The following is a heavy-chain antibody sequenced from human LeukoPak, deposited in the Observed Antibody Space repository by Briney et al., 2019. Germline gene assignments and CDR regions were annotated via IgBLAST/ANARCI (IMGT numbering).Heavy chain of an antibody. D-gene: IGHD1-26*01. Sequence: GGSLRLSCAASGFTFSSYSMNWVRQAPGKGLEWVSVSSGNGGSTYYADSMKGRFTISRDNSKNTLYLQMNSLRAEDTAVYYCAKAGSIRFDYWGQGTLVTVSS. CDR3: AKAGSIRFDY. J-gene: IGHJ4*02. CDR2: SSGNGGST. V-gene: IGHV3-23*01. CDR1: GFTFSSYS.